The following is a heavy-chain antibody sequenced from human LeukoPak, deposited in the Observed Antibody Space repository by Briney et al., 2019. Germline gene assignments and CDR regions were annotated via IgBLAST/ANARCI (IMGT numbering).Heavy chain of an antibody. CDR3: AKRADSSAHSFDY. J-gene: IGHJ4*02. V-gene: IGHV3-48*04. CDR2: IRSSDSTT. Sequence: GGSLRPSCAASGFSFSRYGMKWVRQALGKGLEWLSYIRSSDSTTYYADSVKGRFTISRDNAKNSLYLQMDSLRVEDTAVYYCAKRADSSAHSFDYWGQGTLVTVSS. D-gene: IGHD3-22*01. CDR1: GFSFSRYG.